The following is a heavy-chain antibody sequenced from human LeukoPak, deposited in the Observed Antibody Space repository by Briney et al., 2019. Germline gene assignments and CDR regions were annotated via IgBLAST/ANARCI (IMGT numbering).Heavy chain of an antibody. D-gene: IGHD2-2*01. CDR3: AKYCVTTTCYERLFDF. V-gene: IGHV3-23*01. CDR1: GFNFGTHS. CDR2: ISGSGDRT. Sequence: PGGSLRLSCATSGFNFGTHSMSWVRQAPGKGLEWVSGISGSGDRTHYADSVKGRFTISRDNSKNTVTLQMNSLTVDDTAVYYCAKYCVTTTCYERLFDFWGQGTLVTVSS. J-gene: IGHJ4*02.